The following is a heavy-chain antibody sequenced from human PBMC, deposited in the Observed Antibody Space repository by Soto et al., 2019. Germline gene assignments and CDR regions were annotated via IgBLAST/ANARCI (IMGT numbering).Heavy chain of an antibody. J-gene: IGHJ4*02. Sequence: RGGSLRLSCAASGFTFSHYSMAWVRQTPEKGLEWVSGMSISGEKTFYADFVKGRFTVSRDSPKNTVYLQMNTLRAEDTAIYYCTRWDGFADLWGQGTLVTVSS. CDR2: MSISGEKT. D-gene: IGHD1-26*01. CDR3: TRWDGFADL. V-gene: IGHV3-23*01. CDR1: GFTFSHYS.